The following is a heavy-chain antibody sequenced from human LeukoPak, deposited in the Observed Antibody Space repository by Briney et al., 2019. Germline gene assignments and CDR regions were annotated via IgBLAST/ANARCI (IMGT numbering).Heavy chain of an antibody. D-gene: IGHD1-7*01. CDR1: GFTFSSYS. CDR2: ISSSSSYI. V-gene: IGHV3-21*01. CDR3: ARVGWNYGADY. Sequence: GGSLRLSCAASGFTFSSYSMSWVRQAPGKGLEWVSSISSSSSYIYYADSVKGRFTISRDNAKNSLYLQMNSLRAEDTAVYYCARVGWNYGADYWGQGALVTVSS. J-gene: IGHJ4*02.